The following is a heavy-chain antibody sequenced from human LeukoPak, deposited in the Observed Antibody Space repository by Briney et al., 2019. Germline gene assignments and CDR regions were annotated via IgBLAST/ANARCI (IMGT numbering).Heavy chain of an antibody. V-gene: IGHV3-7*01. J-gene: IGHJ4*02. CDR3: ARVVQLEPLSD. CDR1: GFIFSGYW. CDR2: IKHDGSAA. Sequence: PGGSLRLSCAASGFIFSGYWMTWVRQTPGKGLEWVANIKHDGSAANYMDSVRGRFTVSRDNAKNSLYLQMNSLRADDTAVYYCARVVQLEPLSDWGQGTLVTVSS. D-gene: IGHD1-1*01.